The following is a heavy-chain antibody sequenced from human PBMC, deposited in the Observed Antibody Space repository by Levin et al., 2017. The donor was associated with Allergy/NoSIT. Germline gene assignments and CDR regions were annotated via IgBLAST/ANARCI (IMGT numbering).Heavy chain of an antibody. CDR1: GYRFGSYW. CDR2: INPADSDT. D-gene: IGHD3-10*01. Sequence: GGSLRLSCQGSGYRFGSYWIGWVRQTPGKGLEWMGIINPADSDTRYSPSFQGQVTISVDKSDNSASLQWSSLKASDSATYYCARQKGSYFDFWGQGTLVTVSS. J-gene: IGHJ4*02. V-gene: IGHV5-51*01. CDR3: ARQKGSYFDF.